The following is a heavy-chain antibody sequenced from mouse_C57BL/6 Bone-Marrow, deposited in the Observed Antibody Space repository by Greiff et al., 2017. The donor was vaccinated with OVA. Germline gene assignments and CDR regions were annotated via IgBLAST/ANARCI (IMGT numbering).Heavy chain of an antibody. V-gene: IGHV1-55*01. J-gene: IGHJ1*03. CDR1: GYTFTSYW. D-gene: IGHD2-3*01. CDR2: IYPGSGST. Sequence: QVQLQQPGAELVKPGASVKMSCKASGYTFTSYWITWVKQRPGQGLEWIGDIYPGSGSTNYNEKFKSKATLTVDTSSSTAYMQLSSLTSEDSAVYYCASRDGYYPYWYFDVWGTGTTVTVSS. CDR3: ASRDGYYPYWYFDV.